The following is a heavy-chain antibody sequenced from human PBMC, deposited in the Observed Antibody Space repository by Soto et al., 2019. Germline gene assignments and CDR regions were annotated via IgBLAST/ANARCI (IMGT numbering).Heavy chain of an antibody. CDR1: GFTFDDYA. CDR2: ISWNSGSI. Sequence: EVQLVESGGGLVQPGRSLRLSCAASGFTFDDYAMHWVRQAPGKGLEWVSGISWNSGSIGYADSVKGRFTISRDNAKNSLYLQMNSLRAEDTALYYCAKDNMYVFWSGSNFDYWGQGTLVTVSS. V-gene: IGHV3-9*01. D-gene: IGHD3-3*01. CDR3: AKDNMYVFWSGSNFDY. J-gene: IGHJ4*02.